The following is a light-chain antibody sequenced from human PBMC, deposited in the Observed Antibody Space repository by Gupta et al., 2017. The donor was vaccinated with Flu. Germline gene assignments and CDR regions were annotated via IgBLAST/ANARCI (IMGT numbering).Light chain of an antibody. CDR3: QQYDYYWT. Sequence: VGDRVTITCRASQSISNRLAWYQQKAGKPPKILIYKASTLEGGVPSRFSGSGSGTRFTLTISSLQPDDFATYYCQQYDYYWTFGQGTKVEI. CDR1: QSISNR. J-gene: IGKJ1*01. CDR2: KAS. V-gene: IGKV1-5*03.